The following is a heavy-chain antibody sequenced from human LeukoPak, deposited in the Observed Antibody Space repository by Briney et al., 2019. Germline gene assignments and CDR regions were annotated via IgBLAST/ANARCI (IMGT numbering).Heavy chain of an antibody. CDR3: AREWEPYYYYYGMDV. CDR1: GFTFSSYW. D-gene: IGHD1-26*01. Sequence: GGSLRLSCAASGFTFSSYWMSWVRQAPGKGLEWVANIKQDGSEKYYVDSVKGRFTISRDNAKNSLYLQMNSLRAEDTAVYYCAREWEPYYYYYGMDVWGQGTTVTVSS. V-gene: IGHV3-7*03. J-gene: IGHJ6*02. CDR2: IKQDGSEK.